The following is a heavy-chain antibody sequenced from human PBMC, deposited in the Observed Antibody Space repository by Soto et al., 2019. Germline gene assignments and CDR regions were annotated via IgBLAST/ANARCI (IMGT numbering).Heavy chain of an antibody. CDR2: TYYRSKWYK. V-gene: IGHV6-1*01. J-gene: IGHJ4*02. CDR3: ARGAVADYSRVFDY. CDR1: GDSVSSNSAA. Sequence: SQTLSLTCAISGDSVSSNSAAWNWIRQSPSRGLEWLGRTYYRSKWYKDYDLSVKSRITINLDTSKNQISLQLNSVTPEDTAVYDCARGAVADYSRVFDYWGQGTLVTVSS. D-gene: IGHD6-19*01.